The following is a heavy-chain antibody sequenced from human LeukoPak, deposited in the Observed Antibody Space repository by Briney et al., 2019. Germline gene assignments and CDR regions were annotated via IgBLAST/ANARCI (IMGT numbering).Heavy chain of an antibody. CDR2: INDSGRT. CDR1: GGSLSNYY. Sequence: SETLSLTCAVYGGSLSNYYWSWIRQTPGKGVEWIGEINDSGRTNYNPSLMSRVTVSVDTSKNQFSLRLTSVTATDTAVYYCARRWNYGRNYYIDVWGKGAAVSVSS. J-gene: IGHJ6*03. CDR3: ARRWNYGRNYYIDV. V-gene: IGHV4-34*01. D-gene: IGHD1-7*01.